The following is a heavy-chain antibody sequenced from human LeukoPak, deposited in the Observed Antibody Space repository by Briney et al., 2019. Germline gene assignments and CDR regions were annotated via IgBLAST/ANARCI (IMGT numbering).Heavy chain of an antibody. J-gene: IGHJ5*02. D-gene: IGHD3-10*01. CDR1: GYTFTGYY. Sequence: GASVKVSCKASGYTFTGYYMHWVRQAPGQGLEWMGWINPNSGGTNYAQKFQGRVTMTRDTSISTAYMELSRLRSDDTAVYYCARDGRGLWFGELYDWCDLWGQGTLVTVSS. V-gene: IGHV1-2*02. CDR2: INPNSGGT. CDR3: ARDGRGLWFGELYDWCDL.